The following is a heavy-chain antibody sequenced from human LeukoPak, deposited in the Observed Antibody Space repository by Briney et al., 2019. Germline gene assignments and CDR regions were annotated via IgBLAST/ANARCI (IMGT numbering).Heavy chain of an antibody. V-gene: IGHV3-13*01. J-gene: IGHJ4*02. CDR3: ARATIVGATYYDY. Sequence: WGSLRLSCAASGFTFSSYDMHWVRQATGKGLEWVSAIGTAGDTYYPGSVKGRFTISRENAKNSLYLQMNSLRAEDTAVYYCARATIVGATYYDYWGQGTLVTVSS. CDR2: IGTAGDT. D-gene: IGHD1-26*01. CDR1: GFTFSSYD.